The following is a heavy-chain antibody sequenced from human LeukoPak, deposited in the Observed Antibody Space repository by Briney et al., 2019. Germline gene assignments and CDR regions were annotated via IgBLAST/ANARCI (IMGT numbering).Heavy chain of an antibody. J-gene: IGHJ3*02. D-gene: IGHD2-2*01. CDR3: AKEYCSSTSCYRAFDI. CDR1: GFTFSSYA. CDR2: ISGSGGST. Sequence: GGSLRLSCAASGFTFSSYAMSWVRQAPGKGLEWVSAISGSGGSTYYADSVKGRFTISRDNSKNTLYLQMNSLRAEDTAVYYCAKEYCSSTSCYRAFDIWGQGTMVTVSS. V-gene: IGHV3-23*01.